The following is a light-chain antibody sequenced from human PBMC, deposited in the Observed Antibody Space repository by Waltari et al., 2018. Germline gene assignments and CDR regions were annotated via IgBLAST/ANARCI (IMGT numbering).Light chain of an antibody. V-gene: IGKV1-9*01. CDR2: DIS. CDR3: QQLNEYPIT. J-gene: IGKJ5*01. Sequence: DIQLTQSPSFLSASVGDRVTITCRASQGLTSYFAWYRQKPGKAPKLLIYDISTLQSGVPSRFSGSGSGTEFTLTISSLQPEDSATYYCQQLNEYPITFGQGTRVETK. CDR1: QGLTSY.